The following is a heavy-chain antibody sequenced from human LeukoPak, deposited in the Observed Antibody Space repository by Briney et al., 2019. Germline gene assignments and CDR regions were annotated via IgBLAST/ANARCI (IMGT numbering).Heavy chain of an antibody. D-gene: IGHD1-26*01. J-gene: IGHJ4*02. Sequence: GGSLRLSCAASGFTLSSYWMHWVRQAPGKGLVWVSRINTDGSSTNYADSVKGRFTISRDNAKNTLYLQMNSLRAEDTAVYYCTREISGSSYFDYWGQGTLVTVSS. V-gene: IGHV3-74*01. CDR1: GFTLSSYW. CDR2: INTDGSST. CDR3: TREISGSSYFDY.